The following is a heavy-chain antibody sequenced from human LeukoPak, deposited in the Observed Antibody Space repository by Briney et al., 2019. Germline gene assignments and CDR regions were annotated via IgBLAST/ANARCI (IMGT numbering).Heavy chain of an antibody. V-gene: IGHV1-69*04. Sequence: SVKVSCKASGGTFSSYAISWVRQAPGQGLEWMGRIIPILGIANYAQKFQGRVTINADKSTSTAYMELSSLRSEDTAVYYCARDPDSSGYYRTFDYWGQGTLVTVSS. J-gene: IGHJ4*02. CDR2: IIPILGIA. D-gene: IGHD3-22*01. CDR1: GGTFSSYA. CDR3: ARDPDSSGYYRTFDY.